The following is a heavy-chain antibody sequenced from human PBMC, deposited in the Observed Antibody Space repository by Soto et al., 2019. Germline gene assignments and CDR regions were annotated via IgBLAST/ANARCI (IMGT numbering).Heavy chain of an antibody. CDR3: ARVTAVAGALFDY. CDR2: IYYSGST. V-gene: IGHV4-30-4*01. D-gene: IGHD6-19*01. Sequence: SETLSLTCTVSGGSISSGDYYWSWIRQPPGKGLEWIGYIYYSGSTYYNPSLKGRVTISVDTSKNQFSLKLSSVTAADTAVYYCARVTAVAGALFDYWGQGTLVTVSS. CDR1: GGSISSGDYY. J-gene: IGHJ4*02.